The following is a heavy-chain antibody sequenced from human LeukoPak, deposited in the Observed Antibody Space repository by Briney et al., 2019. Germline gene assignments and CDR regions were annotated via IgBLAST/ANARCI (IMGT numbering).Heavy chain of an antibody. Sequence: ASVKVSCKASGYTFTSYDISWLRQATGQGLECMGWMNPNSGNTGYAQKFQGRVTMTRNTSIGTAYMELTSLTSEDTAVYYCAISGMYGYVYWGQGSLVTVSS. J-gene: IGHJ4*02. V-gene: IGHV1-8*01. CDR3: AISGMYGYVY. CDR2: MNPNSGNT. CDR1: GYTFTSYD. D-gene: IGHD5-18*01.